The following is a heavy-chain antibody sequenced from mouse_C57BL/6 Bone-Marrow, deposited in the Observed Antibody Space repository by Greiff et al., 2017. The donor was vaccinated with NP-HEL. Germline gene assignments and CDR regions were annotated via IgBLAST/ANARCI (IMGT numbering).Heavy chain of an antibody. D-gene: IGHD1-1*01. CDR1: GFNIKDYY. J-gene: IGHJ4*01. Sequence: EVQLQQSGAELVRPGASVKLSCTASGFNIKDYYMHWVKQRPEQGLEWIGRIDPEDGDTEYAPKFQGKATMTADTSSNTAYLQLSSLTSEDTAVYYCTTSLYYYGSSYHCYAMDYWGQGTSVTVSS. CDR3: TTSLYYYGSSYHCYAMDY. V-gene: IGHV14-1*01. CDR2: IDPEDGDT.